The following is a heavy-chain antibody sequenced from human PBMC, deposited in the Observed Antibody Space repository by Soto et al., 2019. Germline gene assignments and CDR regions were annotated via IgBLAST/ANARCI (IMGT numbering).Heavy chain of an antibody. CDR3: ARDFAGRGPFDP. J-gene: IGHJ5*02. Sequence: KPSETLSLTCSVSNVFIKSSYWNWIRQSPGKGLEWIGFVYYTGTTKYNPSLKGRVTISVDTSNNEFSLKLTSVTTADTAFYFCARDFAGRGPFDPWGQGTLVTVSS. V-gene: IGHV4-59*01. CDR1: NVFIKSSY. CDR2: VYYTGTT. D-gene: IGHD1-26*01.